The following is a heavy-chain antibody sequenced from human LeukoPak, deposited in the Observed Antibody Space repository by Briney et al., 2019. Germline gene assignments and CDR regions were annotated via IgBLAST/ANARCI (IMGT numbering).Heavy chain of an antibody. CDR3: FTGGAYYYDS. CDR2: ASPDEKSQ. D-gene: IGHD3-22*01. V-gene: IGHV3-30*01. J-gene: IGHJ5*01. CDR1: GFPFNKYG. Sequence: LPGGSLRLSCVGSGFPFNKYGTHWVRQAPGKGLEWVAGASPDEKSQYYSDSVKGRFTISRDNSKNMVFLQMNSLTTEDTAVYSCFTGGAYYYDSWGQGTLVTVSS.